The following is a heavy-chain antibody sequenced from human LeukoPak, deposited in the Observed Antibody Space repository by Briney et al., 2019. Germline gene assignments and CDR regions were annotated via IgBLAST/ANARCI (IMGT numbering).Heavy chain of an antibody. CDR1: GFTFSSYA. CDR2: ISGSGGST. Sequence: QPGGSLRLSCAASGFTFSSYAMSWVRQAPGEGLKWVSDISGSGGSTYYADSVKGRFTISRDNSKNTLYLQMNSLRAEDTAVYYCAKDLWLEAYYFDYWGQGTLVTVSS. CDR3: AKDLWLEAYYFDY. V-gene: IGHV3-23*01. J-gene: IGHJ4*02. D-gene: IGHD6-19*01.